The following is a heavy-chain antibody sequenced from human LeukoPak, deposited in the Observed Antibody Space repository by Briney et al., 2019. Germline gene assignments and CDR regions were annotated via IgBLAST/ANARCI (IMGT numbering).Heavy chain of an antibody. V-gene: IGHV1-2*02. J-gene: IGHJ4*02. CDR3: ARSLRSDGGY. CDR2: INPNNGGT. Sequence: ASVKVSCKASGGTFSSYAISWVRQAPGQGLEWMGWINPNNGGTNYAQKFQGRVTMTRDTSISTAYMELSSLTSDDTAVYYCARSLRSDGGYWGQGTLVTVSS. CDR1: GGTFSSYA.